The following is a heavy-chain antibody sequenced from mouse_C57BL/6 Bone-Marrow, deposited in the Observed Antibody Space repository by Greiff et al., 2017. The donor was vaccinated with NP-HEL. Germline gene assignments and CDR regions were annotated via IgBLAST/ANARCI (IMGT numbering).Heavy chain of an antibody. Sequence: EVKLVESGPELVKPGASVKISCKASGYSFTDYNMNWVKQSNGKSLEWIGVINPNYGTTSYNQKFKGKATLTVDQSSSTAYLQLNSLTSEDASVYYCARRGYYGSSAYAMDYWGQGTSVTVSS. CDR3: ARRGYYGSSAYAMDY. CDR2: INPNYGTT. D-gene: IGHD1-1*01. CDR1: GYSFTDYN. V-gene: IGHV1-39*01. J-gene: IGHJ4*01.